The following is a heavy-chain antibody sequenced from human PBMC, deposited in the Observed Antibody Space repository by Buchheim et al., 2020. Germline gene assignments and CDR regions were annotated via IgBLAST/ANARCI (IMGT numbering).Heavy chain of an antibody. CDR2: TNSDGSST. Sequence: EVQLVESGGGLVQPGGSLRLSCAASGFTFSSYWMHWVRQAPGKGLVWVSRTNSDGSSTTNADSVKGRFTISRDNAKNTLYLQMNSLRAEDTAVYYCAKTALGGYDLDFDYWGQGTL. J-gene: IGHJ4*02. D-gene: IGHD5-12*01. V-gene: IGHV3-74*01. CDR3: AKTALGGYDLDFDY. CDR1: GFTFSSYW.